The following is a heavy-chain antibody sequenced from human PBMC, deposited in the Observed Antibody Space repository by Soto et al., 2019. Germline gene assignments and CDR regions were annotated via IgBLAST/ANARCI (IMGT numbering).Heavy chain of an antibody. D-gene: IGHD6-13*01. Sequence: GESLKISCKGSGYSFTSYWIGWVRQMPGKGLEWMGIIYPGDSDTRYSPSFQGQVTISADKSISTAYLQWSSLKASDTAMYYCARTAAAGKYYFGVDDWGEATTVTVPS. CDR2: IYPGDSDT. CDR3: ARTAAAGKYYFGVDD. J-gene: IGHJ6*02. V-gene: IGHV5-51*01. CDR1: GYSFTSYW.